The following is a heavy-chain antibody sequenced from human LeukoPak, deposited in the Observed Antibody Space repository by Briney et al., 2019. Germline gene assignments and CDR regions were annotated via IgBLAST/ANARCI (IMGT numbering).Heavy chain of an antibody. J-gene: IGHJ6*03. CDR1: SGSISIYY. V-gene: IGHV4-59*01. CDR2: TYYSGST. D-gene: IGHD3-10*01. Sequence: SETLSLTCTLSSGSISIYYWSWIRHPPEEGLEWVGYTYYSGSTNYNPSLKSRITISVDTSKNQFSLKLSSVTAADRGVYYCARGLGTGSYWGYYYYYMEVWGKGTTVTISS. CDR3: ARGLGTGSYWGYYYYYMEV.